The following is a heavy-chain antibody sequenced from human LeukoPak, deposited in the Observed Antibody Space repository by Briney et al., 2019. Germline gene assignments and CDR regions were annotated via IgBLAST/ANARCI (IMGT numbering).Heavy chain of an antibody. Sequence: GESLKISCKGSGYSFTNYWIGWVRQMPGKGLEWMGIIYPGDSDTRYSPSFQGQVTISADKSISTAYLQWSSLKASDTAMYYRARPTTVRTKMAFDIWGQGTMVTVSS. CDR1: GYSFTNYW. CDR2: IYPGDSDT. CDR3: ARPTTVRTKMAFDI. V-gene: IGHV5-51*01. J-gene: IGHJ3*02. D-gene: IGHD4-17*01.